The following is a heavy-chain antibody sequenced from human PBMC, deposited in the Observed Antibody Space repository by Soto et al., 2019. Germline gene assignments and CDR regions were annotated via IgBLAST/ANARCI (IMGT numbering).Heavy chain of an antibody. CDR3: ARSPYMDV. Sequence: QVQRQQWGAGLLKPSETLSLTCAVYGRSFSGYYWSWIRQSPGKGLEWIGEINHSGSTNYNPSLKSRVTILIDAPKNQFSLKMSSVTAADTAVYYCARSPYMDVWGKGTTVIVSS. CDR2: INHSGST. CDR1: GRSFSGYY. V-gene: IGHV4-34*01. J-gene: IGHJ6*03.